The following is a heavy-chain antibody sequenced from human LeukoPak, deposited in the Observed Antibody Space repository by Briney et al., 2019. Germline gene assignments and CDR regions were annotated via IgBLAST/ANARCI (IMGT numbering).Heavy chain of an antibody. D-gene: IGHD3-22*01. J-gene: IGHJ3*02. V-gene: IGHV3-21*01. Sequence: GGSLRLSCAPSGFTFSSYSMNWVRQAPGKGLEWVSSISSSSSYIYYADSVKGRFTISRDNAKNSLYLQMNSLRAEDTAVYYCARVGYYDSSGYRAFDIWGQGTMVTVSS. CDR1: GFTFSSYS. CDR2: ISSSSSYI. CDR3: ARVGYYDSSGYRAFDI.